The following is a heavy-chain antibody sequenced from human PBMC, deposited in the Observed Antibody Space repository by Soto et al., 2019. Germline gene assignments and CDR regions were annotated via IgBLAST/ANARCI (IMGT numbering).Heavy chain of an antibody. V-gene: IGHV1-18*01. J-gene: IGHJ3*02. CDR1: GYTFTSYG. Sequence: ASVKVSCQASGYTFTSYGIIWVRQAPGQGLEWMGWISANNGNTNYAQKFQGRVTMTTDTSTSTAYMELRSLRSDDTTVYYCGKDQGGHYYDTGAFDIWGQGTMVTVSS. D-gene: IGHD3-22*01. CDR3: GKDQGGHYYDTGAFDI. CDR2: ISANNGNT.